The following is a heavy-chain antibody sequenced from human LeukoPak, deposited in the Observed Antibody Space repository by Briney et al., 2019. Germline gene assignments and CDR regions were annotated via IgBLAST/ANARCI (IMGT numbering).Heavy chain of an antibody. CDR2: ISWNSGSI. J-gene: IGHJ4*02. CDR3: AKDLPDGTLVRGSDY. Sequence: PGRSLRLSCAASGFTFDDYAMHWVRQAPGKGLEWVSGISWNSGSIGYADSVKGRFTISRDNSKNTLYLQMNSLRAEDTAVYYCAKDLPDGTLVRGSDYWGQGTLVTVSS. D-gene: IGHD6-13*01. CDR1: GFTFDDYA. V-gene: IGHV3-9*01.